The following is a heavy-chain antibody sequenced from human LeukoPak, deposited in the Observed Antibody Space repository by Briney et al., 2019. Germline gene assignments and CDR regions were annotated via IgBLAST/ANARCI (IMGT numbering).Heavy chain of an antibody. CDR3: AKDGSSSWYYFDY. D-gene: IGHD6-13*01. J-gene: IGHJ4*02. V-gene: IGHV3-30*18. Sequence: GGSLRLSCAASGFTFSSYGMHWVRQAPGKGLEWGAVISYDGSNKYYADSVKGRFTISRDNSKNTLYLQMNSLRAEDTAVYYCAKDGSSSWYYFDYWGQGTLVTVSS. CDR1: GFTFSSYG. CDR2: ISYDGSNK.